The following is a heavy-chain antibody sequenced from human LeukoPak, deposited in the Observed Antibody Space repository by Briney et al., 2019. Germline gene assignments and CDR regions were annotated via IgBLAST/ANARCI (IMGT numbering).Heavy chain of an antibody. J-gene: IGHJ4*02. CDR3: GRAGPGAFFDH. D-gene: IGHD2-2*01. CDR2: IYYSGST. CDR1: GGSISSSSYY. V-gene: IGHV4-39*07. Sequence: SETLSLTCTVSGGSISSSSYYWGWIRQPPGKGLEWIGSIYYSGSTYHNPSLKSRVTISVDTSMNQFSLELTSMTAADTAVYYCGRAGPGAFFDHWGRGALVTVSS.